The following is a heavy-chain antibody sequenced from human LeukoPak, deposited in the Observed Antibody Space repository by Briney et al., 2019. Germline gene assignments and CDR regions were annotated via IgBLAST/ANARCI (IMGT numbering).Heavy chain of an antibody. Sequence: GGCLRLSCAASGFTFSNCEMNWVRPAPGKGLEWISYINNGGSTKYYADSVKGRFTISRDNAKNSLYLQMSSLRAEDTAVYYCAASEQTTLDVWGQGTTVAVSS. J-gene: IGHJ3*01. CDR2: INNGGSTK. CDR1: GFTFSNCE. CDR3: AASEQTTLDV. D-gene: IGHD4-11*01. V-gene: IGHV3-48*03.